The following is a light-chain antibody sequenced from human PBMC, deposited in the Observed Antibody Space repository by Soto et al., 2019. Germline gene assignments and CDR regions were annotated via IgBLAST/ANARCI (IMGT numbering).Light chain of an antibody. J-gene: IGKJ3*01. CDR3: QQYGSSFSFT. CDR2: GAF. Sequence: EIVLTQSPGTLSLSPGERATLSCRASQSVSSSYLGWYQQKPGQAPRLLIYGAFSRATGIPDRFSGSGSGTVFPLTISRLEPEDFAVYFCQQYGSSFSFTFGPGTKVDIK. CDR1: QSVSSSY. V-gene: IGKV3-20*01.